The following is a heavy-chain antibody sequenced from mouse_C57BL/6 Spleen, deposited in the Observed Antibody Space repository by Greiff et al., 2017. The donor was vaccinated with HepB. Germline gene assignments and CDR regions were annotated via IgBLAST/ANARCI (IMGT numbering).Heavy chain of an antibody. CDR3: TRDQEGSSPFAY. J-gene: IGHJ3*01. V-gene: IGHV5-9-1*02. CDR2: ISSGGDYI. CDR1: GFTFSSYA. D-gene: IGHD1-1*01. Sequence: EVHLVESGEGLVKPGGSLKLSCAASGFTFSSYAMSWVRQTPEKRLEWVAYISSGGDYIYYADTVKGRFTISRDNARNTLYLQMSSLKSEDTAMYYCTRDQEGSSPFAYWGQGTLVTVSA.